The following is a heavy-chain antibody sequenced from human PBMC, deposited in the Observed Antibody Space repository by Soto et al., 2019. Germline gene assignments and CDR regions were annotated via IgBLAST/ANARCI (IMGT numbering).Heavy chain of an antibody. CDR2: TYYRSRWYF. V-gene: IGHV6-1*01. J-gene: IGHJ5*01. D-gene: IGHD3-22*01. Sequence: SQTLSLTCDISGDSVSTNTATWDWIRQSPSRGLEWLGRTYYRSRWYFDYAVSVKSRITISPDISNNQVPLQLTSVTPDDTAIYYCVRLIGNSWLDSWGQGTLVTVSS. CDR1: GDSVSTNTAT. CDR3: VRLIGNSWLDS.